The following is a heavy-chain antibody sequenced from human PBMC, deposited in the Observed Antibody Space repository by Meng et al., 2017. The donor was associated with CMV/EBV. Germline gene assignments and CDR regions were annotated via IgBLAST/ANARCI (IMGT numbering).Heavy chain of an antibody. CDR1: GGSISSYY. V-gene: IGHV4-59*01. Sequence: SETLSLTCTVSGGSISSYYWSWIRQPPGKGLEWIGYIYYSGSTNYNPSLKSRVTISVDTSKNQFSLKLSSVTAADTAVYYCAREGSFDGEFSHYYYGMDVRGQGTTVTVSS. CDR2: IYYSGST. D-gene: IGHD3-10*01. CDR3: AREGSFDGEFSHYYYGMDV. J-gene: IGHJ6*02.